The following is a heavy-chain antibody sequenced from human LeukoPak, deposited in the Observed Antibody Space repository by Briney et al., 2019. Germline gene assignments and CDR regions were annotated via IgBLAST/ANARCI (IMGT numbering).Heavy chain of an antibody. J-gene: IGHJ4*02. CDR3: AREANYYGSGSYFEGTFDH. D-gene: IGHD3-10*01. Sequence: SETLSLTCTVSGGSISSYYWSWIRQPPGKGPEWIGYIYSSGTTNYNPSLKSRVTISIDTSKNEFSLKLTSVTAADTAVYYCAREANYYGSGSYFEGTFDHWGQGSLVIVSS. CDR2: IYSSGTT. CDR1: GGSISSYY. V-gene: IGHV4-59*01.